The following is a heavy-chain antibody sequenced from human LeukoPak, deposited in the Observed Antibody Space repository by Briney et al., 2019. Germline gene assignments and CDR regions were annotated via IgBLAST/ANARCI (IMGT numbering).Heavy chain of an antibody. CDR3: ARDLGSGWCHAFDI. CDR1: GGTFSSYA. Sequence: ASVKVSCKASGGTFSSYAISWVRQAPGQGLEWMGRIIPIFGTANYAQKFQGRVTITADESTSTAYMELSSLRSEDTAVYYCARDLGSGWCHAFDIWGRGTMVTVSS. V-gene: IGHV1-69*13. J-gene: IGHJ3*02. CDR2: IIPIFGTA. D-gene: IGHD6-19*01.